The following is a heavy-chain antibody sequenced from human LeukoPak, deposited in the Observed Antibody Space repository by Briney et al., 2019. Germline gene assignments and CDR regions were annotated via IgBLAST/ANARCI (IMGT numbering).Heavy chain of an antibody. V-gene: IGHV4-61*02. D-gene: IGHD6-13*01. Sequence: SETLSLTCTVSGGSISSGSYYWSWIRQPAGKGLEWIGRIYTSGSTNYNPSLKSRVTISVDTSKNQFSLKLSSVTAADTAVYYCATRDSQQLVWGQGTMVTVSS. J-gene: IGHJ3*01. CDR2: IYTSGST. CDR3: ATRDSQQLV. CDR1: GGSISSGSYY.